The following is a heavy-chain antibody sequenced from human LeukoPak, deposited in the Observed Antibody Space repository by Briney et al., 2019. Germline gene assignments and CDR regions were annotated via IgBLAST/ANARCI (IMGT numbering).Heavy chain of an antibody. D-gene: IGHD3-10*01. CDR2: ISAGGGGT. Sequence: GGSLRLSCAASGFTFSSYAMSWVRQAPGKGLEWVSGISAGGGGTYYADSVKGRFTISRDNSKSTLYLQMNSLRAEDTAIYYCAKDLRSGSNYGFFDYWGQGTLVTVSS. J-gene: IGHJ4*02. CDR3: AKDLRSGSNYGFFDY. CDR1: GFTFSSYA. V-gene: IGHV3-23*01.